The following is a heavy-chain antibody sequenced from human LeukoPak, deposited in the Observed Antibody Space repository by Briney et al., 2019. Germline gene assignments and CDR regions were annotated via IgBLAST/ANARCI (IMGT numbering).Heavy chain of an antibody. CDR3: ARGAHSSGYATGYFDY. J-gene: IGHJ4*02. D-gene: IGHD3-22*01. Sequence: SETLSLTCTVSGGSISSGSYYWSWIRQPAGKGLEWIGRIYTSGSTNYNPSLKSRVTISVDTSKNQFSLKLSSVTTADTAVYYCARGAHSSGYATGYFDYWGQGTLVTVSS. CDR2: IYTSGST. CDR1: GGSISSGSYY. V-gene: IGHV4-61*02.